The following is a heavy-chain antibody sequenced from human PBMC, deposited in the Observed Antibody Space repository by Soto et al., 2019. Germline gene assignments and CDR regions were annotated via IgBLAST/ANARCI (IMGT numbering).Heavy chain of an antibody. D-gene: IGHD6-19*01. CDR2: IYISGRT. J-gene: IGHJ4*02. CDR1: SDSISSYY. V-gene: IGHV4-4*07. CDR3: VRGESGWYDY. Sequence: QVQLQESGPGLVKPSETLSLTCTVSSDSISSYYWSWIRQPAGKGLEWIGRIYISGRTNYNPSLKSRVTMSVDTSKNQFSLNLSSVTAADTAVYYCVRGESGWYDYRGQGTLVTVSS.